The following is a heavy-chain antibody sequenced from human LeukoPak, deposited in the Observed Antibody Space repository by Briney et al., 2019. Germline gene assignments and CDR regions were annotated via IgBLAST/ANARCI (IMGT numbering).Heavy chain of an antibody. CDR3: ARRSDCSGGSCYSSFSYYFDY. Sequence: PSETLSLTCTVSGGSISSGDYYWSWIRQPPGKGLEWIGYIYYSGSTYYNPSLKSRVTISVDTSKNQISLKLSSVTAADTAVDFCARRSDCSGGSCYSSFSYYFDYWGQGTLVTVSS. CDR1: GGSISSGDYY. V-gene: IGHV4-30-4*01. D-gene: IGHD2-15*01. CDR2: IYYSGST. J-gene: IGHJ4*02.